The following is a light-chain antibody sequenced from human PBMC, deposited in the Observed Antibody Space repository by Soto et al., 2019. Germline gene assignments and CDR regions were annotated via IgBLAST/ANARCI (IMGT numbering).Light chain of an antibody. CDR1: SSDVGGYNY. CDR3: SSFTSSTTVL. J-gene: IGLJ2*01. CDR2: DVT. V-gene: IGLV2-14*03. Sequence: QSVLTQPASVSGSPGQSITISCTGTSSDVGGYNYVSWFQQYPDKAPQLLIYDVTNRPSGVSKRFSGSKSGNTASLTISGLQAEDEADYYCSSFTSSTTVLFGGGTKLTVL.